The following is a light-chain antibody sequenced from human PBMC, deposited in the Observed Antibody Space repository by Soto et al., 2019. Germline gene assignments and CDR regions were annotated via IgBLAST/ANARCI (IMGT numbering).Light chain of an antibody. CDR1: QSLVHSSGNTF. CDR3: MQYTHWPHT. CDR2: KVS. Sequence: DVVLTQSPVSLPVTLGQPASISCRSSQSLVHSSGNTFLSWFFQRPGQSPRRLIYKVSNRDSGASDIIRGSVSGTDFTLQITRVEADNVGVYYCMQYTHWPHTFVQWTKLSIQ. V-gene: IGKV2-30*02. J-gene: IGKJ2*01.